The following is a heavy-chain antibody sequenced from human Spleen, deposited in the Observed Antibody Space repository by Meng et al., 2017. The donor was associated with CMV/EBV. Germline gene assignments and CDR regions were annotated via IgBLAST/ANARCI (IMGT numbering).Heavy chain of an antibody. D-gene: IGHD2-21*01. CDR3: AREGRSHQVGVSVY. Sequence: GQLQEPGPGLVKPSQTLSLTCTGSGGSISSGDYYWSWIRQPPGKGLEWIGSIYYSGSTYYNPSLKSRVTISVDTSKNQFSLKLRFVTAADTAVYYCAREGRSHQVGVSVYWGQGNLVTVSS. J-gene: IGHJ4*02. CDR2: IYYSGST. V-gene: IGHV4-30-4*08. CDR1: GGSISSGDYY.